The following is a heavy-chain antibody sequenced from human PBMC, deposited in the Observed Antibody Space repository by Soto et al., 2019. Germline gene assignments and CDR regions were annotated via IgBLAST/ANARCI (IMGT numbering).Heavy chain of an antibody. J-gene: IGHJ4*02. CDR3: ARGGRLRHFDY. CDR1: GFTFSSYA. V-gene: IGHV3-30-3*01. D-gene: IGHD5-12*01. Sequence: QVQLVESGGGVVQPGRSLRLSCAASGFTFSSYAMHWVRQAPGKGLEWVAAISYDGSNKYYADSVKGRFTISRENSKNTLYLQMNSLRAEDTAVYYCARGGRLRHFDYWGQGTLVTVSS. CDR2: ISYDGSNK.